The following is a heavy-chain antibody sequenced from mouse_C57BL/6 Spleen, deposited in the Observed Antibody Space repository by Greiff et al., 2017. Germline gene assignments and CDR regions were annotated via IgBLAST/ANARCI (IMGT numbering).Heavy chain of an antibody. CDR3: VRQEDDGYYYAMDY. CDR1: GFSFNTYA. D-gene: IGHD2-3*01. Sequence: EVKLLESGGGLVQPKGSLKLSCAASGFSFNTYAMNWVRQAPGKGLEWVARIRSKSNNYATYYADSVKDRFTISRDDSESMLYLQMNNLKTEDTAMYYCVRQEDDGYYYAMDYWGQGTSVTVSS. CDR2: IRSKSNNYAT. J-gene: IGHJ4*01. V-gene: IGHV10-1*01.